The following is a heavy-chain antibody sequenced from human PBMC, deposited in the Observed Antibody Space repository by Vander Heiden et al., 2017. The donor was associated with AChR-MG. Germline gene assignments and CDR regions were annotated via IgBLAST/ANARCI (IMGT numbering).Heavy chain of an antibody. V-gene: IGHV5-10-1*03. CDR3: ARHRRVGGFNAFDI. J-gene: IGHJ3*02. CDR1: GYSFTSYW. Sequence: EVQLVQSGAEVKKPGASLRISCQCSGYSFTSYWITWVRQMPGKGLEWMGKIDPSDSYTTYSPSFQGHVTISADKSVSTAYLQCNSLKASDTAMYYCARHRRVGGFNAFDIWGQGTMVTVSS. D-gene: IGHD1-26*01. CDR2: IDPSDSYT.